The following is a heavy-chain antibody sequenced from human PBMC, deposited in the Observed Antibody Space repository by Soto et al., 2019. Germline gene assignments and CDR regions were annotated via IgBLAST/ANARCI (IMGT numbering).Heavy chain of an antibody. V-gene: IGHV5-51*01. J-gene: IGHJ6*02. CDR2: IYPGDSDT. D-gene: IGHD2-21*01. CDR3: ARLLSGDPIPLGGMDV. CDR1: GYSFTIYC. Sequence: PGESLKISGKGSGYSFTIYCIGLVLQMPGKGLEWMGIIYPGDSDTRYSPSFQGQVTISADRSISTAYLQWSSLKASDTAMYYCARLLSGDPIPLGGMDVWGQGTTVTFSS.